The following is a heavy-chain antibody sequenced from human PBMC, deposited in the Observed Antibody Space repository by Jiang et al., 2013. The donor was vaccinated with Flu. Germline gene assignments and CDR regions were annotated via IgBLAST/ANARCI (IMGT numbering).Heavy chain of an antibody. D-gene: IGHD6-19*01. CDR3: ARDFPDGWSSRPDY. J-gene: IGHJ4*02. CDR1: GFTFSSYG. V-gene: IGHV3-33*01. Sequence: VESGGGVVQPGRSLRLSCAASGFTFSSYGMHWVRQAPGKGLEWVAVIWYDGSNKYYADSVKGRFTISRDNSKNTLYLQMNSLRAEDTAVYYCARDFPDGWSSRPDYWGQGTLVTVSS. CDR2: IWYDGSNK.